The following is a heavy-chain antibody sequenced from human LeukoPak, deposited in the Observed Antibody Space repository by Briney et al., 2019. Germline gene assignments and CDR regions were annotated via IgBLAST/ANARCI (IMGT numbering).Heavy chain of an antibody. Sequence: PSQTLSLTCTVSGDSISTGGYYWSWIRQHPGKGLEWIGYIYYSGSTSYNPSLKSRLTISVDTSKTQFSLKLTSVTAADTAVYYCARVCRSSSCYNYYYGMDVWGQGTTVTVSS. J-gene: IGHJ6*02. CDR3: ARVCRSSSCYNYYYGMDV. CDR1: GDSISTGGYY. D-gene: IGHD2-2*01. V-gene: IGHV4-31*03. CDR2: IYYSGST.